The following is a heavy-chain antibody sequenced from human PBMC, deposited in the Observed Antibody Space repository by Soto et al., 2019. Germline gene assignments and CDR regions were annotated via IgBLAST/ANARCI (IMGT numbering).Heavy chain of an antibody. Sequence: PSETLSLTCAVYGGSFSGYYWSWIRQPPGKGLEWIGEINHSGSTNYNPSLKSRVTISVDTSKNQFSLKLSSVTAADTAVYYCARAPMLRFLNLYYFDYWGQGTLVTVSS. V-gene: IGHV4-34*01. CDR3: ARAPMLRFLNLYYFDY. CDR2: INHSGST. J-gene: IGHJ4*02. CDR1: GGSFSGYY. D-gene: IGHD4-17*01.